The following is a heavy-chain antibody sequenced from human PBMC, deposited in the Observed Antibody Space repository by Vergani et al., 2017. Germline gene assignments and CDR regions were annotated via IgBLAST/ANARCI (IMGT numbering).Heavy chain of an antibody. D-gene: IGHD3-16*01. J-gene: IGHJ3*02. V-gene: IGHV1-18*01. CDR3: ARDLPGMITFGGARDAFDI. CDR1: GYTFTSYG. CDR2: ISAYNGNT. Sequence: QVQLVQSGAEVKKPEASVKVSCKASGYTFTSYGISWVRQAPGQGLEWMGWISAYNGNTNYAQKLQGRVTMTTDTSTSTAYMELRSLRSDDTAVYYCARDLPGMITFGGARDAFDIWGQGTMVTVSS.